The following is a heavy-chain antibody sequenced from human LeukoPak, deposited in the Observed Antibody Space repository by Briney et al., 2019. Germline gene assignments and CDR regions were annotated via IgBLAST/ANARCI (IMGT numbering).Heavy chain of an antibody. D-gene: IGHD3-9*01. V-gene: IGHV4-59*01. CDR1: GGSISTYY. CDR3: ARGGNYDILTGYYKEGYYYYMDV. Sequence: SETLSLTCTVSGGSISTYYWSWIRQPPGKGLENIGYIYYTGSTNYNPSLKSRVTISVDTSKNQFSLKLSSVTAADTAVYYCARGGNYDILTGYYKEGYYYYMDVWGKGTTVTVSS. CDR2: IYYTGST. J-gene: IGHJ6*03.